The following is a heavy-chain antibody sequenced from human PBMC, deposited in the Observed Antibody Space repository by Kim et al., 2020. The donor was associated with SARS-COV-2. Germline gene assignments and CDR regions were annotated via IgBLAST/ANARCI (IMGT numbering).Heavy chain of an antibody. D-gene: IGHD5-18*01. CDR1: GFTVSSNY. V-gene: IGHV3-53*04. Sequence: GGSLRLSCAASGFTVSSNYMSWVRQAPGKGLEWVSVIYSGGSTYYADSVKGRFTISRHNSKNTLYLQMNSLRAEDTAVYYCARESGYSYDPYYYYYGMDVWGQGTTVTVSS. J-gene: IGHJ6*02. CDR3: ARESGYSYDPYYYYYGMDV. CDR2: IYSGGST.